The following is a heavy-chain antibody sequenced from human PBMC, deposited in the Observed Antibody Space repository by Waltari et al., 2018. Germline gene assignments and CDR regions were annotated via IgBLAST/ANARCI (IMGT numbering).Heavy chain of an antibody. CDR3: AKMPGAPYSGSYSVYFDY. CDR1: GFTFSSYG. V-gene: IGHV3-30*02. CDR2: IRYDGSNK. D-gene: IGHD1-26*01. Sequence: QVQLVESGGGVVQPGGSLRLSCAASGFTFSSYGMHWVRQAPGKGLEWVAFIRYDGSNKYYADSVKGRFTISRDNSKNTLYLQMNSLRAEDTAVYYCAKMPGAPYSGSYSVYFDYWGQGTLVTVSS. J-gene: IGHJ4*02.